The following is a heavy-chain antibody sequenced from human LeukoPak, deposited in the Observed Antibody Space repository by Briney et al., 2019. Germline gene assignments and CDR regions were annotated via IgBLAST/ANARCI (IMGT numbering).Heavy chain of an antibody. V-gene: IGHV4-4*02. Sequence: SETLSLTCAVSGGSINSNNWWSWVRQTPGKGLEWIGEIHHSGSTNYDPSLKSRVTISVDKSKNQFSLNLSSVTAADTAVYYCARIPYYYYAMDVWGQGTTVTVSS. J-gene: IGHJ6*02. CDR3: ARIPYYYYAMDV. CDR2: IHHSGST. CDR1: GGSINSNNW.